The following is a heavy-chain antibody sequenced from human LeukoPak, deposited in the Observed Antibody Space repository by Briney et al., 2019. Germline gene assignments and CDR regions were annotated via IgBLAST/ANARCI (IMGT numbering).Heavy chain of an antibody. V-gene: IGHV3-23*01. J-gene: IGHJ6*02. D-gene: IGHD6-6*01. Sequence: GGSLRLSCAASGFTFSSYAMSWVRQAPGKGLEWVSAISGSGGSTYCADSVKGRFTISRDNSKNTLYLQMNSLRAEDTAVYYCAMRDSSSSSYYHGMDVWGQGTTVTVSS. CDR1: GFTFSSYA. CDR2: ISGSGGST. CDR3: AMRDSSSSSYYHGMDV.